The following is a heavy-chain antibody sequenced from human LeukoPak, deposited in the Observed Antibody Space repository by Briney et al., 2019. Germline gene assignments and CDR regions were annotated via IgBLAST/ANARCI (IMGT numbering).Heavy chain of an antibody. V-gene: IGHV3-23*01. CDR1: GFTFSTHG. D-gene: IGHD1-1*01. Sequence: GGSLRLSCAASGFTFSTHGMTWVRLAPGKGLEWVSTISDSGGNTYYADSVKGRFTISRDNSKNTLYLQMNSLRAEDTAVYYCARAPGYGAAYYFDYWGQGTLVTVSS. CDR3: ARAPGYGAAYYFDY. CDR2: ISDSGGNT. J-gene: IGHJ4*02.